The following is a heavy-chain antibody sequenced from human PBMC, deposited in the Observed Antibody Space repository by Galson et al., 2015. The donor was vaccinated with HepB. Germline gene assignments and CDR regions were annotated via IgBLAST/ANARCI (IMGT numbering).Heavy chain of an antibody. CDR2: IYTSGST. D-gene: IGHD3-10*01. CDR3: ARDERFHDAFDI. V-gene: IGHV4-4*07. Sequence: ETLSLTCTVSGGSISSYYWSWIQQPAGKGLGWIGRIYTSGSTNYNPSLKSRVTMSVDTSKNQFSLKLSSVTAADTAVYYCARDERFHDAFDIWGQGTMVTVSS. CDR1: GGSISSYY. J-gene: IGHJ3*02.